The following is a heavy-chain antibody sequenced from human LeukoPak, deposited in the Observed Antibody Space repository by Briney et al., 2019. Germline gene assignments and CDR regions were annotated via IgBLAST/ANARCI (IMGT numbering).Heavy chain of an antibody. J-gene: IGHJ5*02. CDR2: IYYSGST. V-gene: IGHV4-59*01. D-gene: IGHD5-24*01. CDR3: ARDIGDDYTNWFDP. Sequence: SETLSLTCTVSGGSISSYYWSWIRQPPGKGLEWIGYIYYSGSTNYNPSLKSRVTISVDTSKNLLSLKLNSVTAADTAVYYCARDIGDDYTNWFDPWGQGTLVTVSS. CDR1: GGSISSYY.